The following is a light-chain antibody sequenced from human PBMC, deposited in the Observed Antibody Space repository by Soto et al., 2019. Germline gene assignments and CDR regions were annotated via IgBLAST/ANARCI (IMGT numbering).Light chain of an antibody. CDR1: QSVSSN. J-gene: IGKJ5*01. CDR3: QQYYNWPIT. Sequence: EIVITQSPPTLSVSPGERATLSGWASQSVSSNLAWYQQKPGQAPRLLIYGASTRATGIPARFSGSGSGTEFTLTISRLQSEDFAVYYCQQYYNWPITFGQGTRLE. CDR2: GAS. V-gene: IGKV3-15*01.